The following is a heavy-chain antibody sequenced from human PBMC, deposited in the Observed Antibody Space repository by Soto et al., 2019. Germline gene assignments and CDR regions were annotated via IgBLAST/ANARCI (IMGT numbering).Heavy chain of an antibody. J-gene: IGHJ3*02. V-gene: IGHV3-9*01. CDR1: GFTFDDYA. CDR3: ATTPAPLAARTFDI. D-gene: IGHD2-2*01. Sequence: EVQLVESGGGLVQPGRSLRLSCAASGFTFDDYAMHWVRQAPGKGLEWVSGISWNSGSIGYADSVKGRFTISRDNAKNSLYLQMNSLRAEDTALYYCATTPAPLAARTFDIWGQGTMVTVSS. CDR2: ISWNSGSI.